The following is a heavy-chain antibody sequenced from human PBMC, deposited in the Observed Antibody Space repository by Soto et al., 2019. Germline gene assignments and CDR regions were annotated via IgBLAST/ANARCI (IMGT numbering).Heavy chain of an antibody. CDR3: ARGAPDYGGNSGYFDY. Sequence: SVKVSCKASGGTFSSYAISWVRQAPGQGLEWMGGIIPIFGTANYAQKFQGRVTITADESTSTAYMELSSLRSEDTAVYYCARGAPDYGGNSGYFDYWGQGTLVTVSS. D-gene: IGHD4-17*01. CDR2: IIPIFGTA. J-gene: IGHJ4*02. V-gene: IGHV1-69*13. CDR1: GGTFSSYA.